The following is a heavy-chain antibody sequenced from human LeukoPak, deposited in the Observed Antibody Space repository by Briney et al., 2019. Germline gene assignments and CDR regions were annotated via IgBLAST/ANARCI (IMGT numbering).Heavy chain of an antibody. V-gene: IGHV4-39*01. CDR2: MYYSGRT. Sequence: NSSETLSLTCSVSGGSISIGSYYWGWIRQTPGKGLEWIGSMYYSGRTYYNPSLNSRVTISVDTSKNQFSLKLTSVTAADTAVYYCARTMVRGDLAFDLWGQGTMVPVSS. CDR1: GGSISIGSYY. CDR3: ARTMVRGDLAFDL. D-gene: IGHD3-10*01. J-gene: IGHJ3*01.